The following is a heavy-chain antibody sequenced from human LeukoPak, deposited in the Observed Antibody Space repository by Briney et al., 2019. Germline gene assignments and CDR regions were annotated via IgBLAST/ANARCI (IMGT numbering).Heavy chain of an antibody. D-gene: IGHD5-24*01. Sequence: GGSLRLSCAASGFTFSSYWMNWARQAPGKGLEWVSSISSSSSYIYYADSVKGRFTISRDNAKNSLYLQMNSLRVEDTAVYYCALEGDGYNGPDYWGQGTLVTVSS. CDR2: ISSSSSYI. V-gene: IGHV3-21*04. CDR1: GFTFSSYW. J-gene: IGHJ4*02. CDR3: ALEGDGYNGPDY.